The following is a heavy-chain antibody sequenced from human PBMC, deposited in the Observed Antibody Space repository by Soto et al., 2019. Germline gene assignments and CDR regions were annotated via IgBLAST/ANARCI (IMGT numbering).Heavy chain of an antibody. V-gene: IGHV1-18*01. D-gene: IGHD3-22*01. CDR2: ISAYNGNT. Sequence: QVQLVQSGAEVKKPGASVKVSCKASGYTFTSYGISWVRQAPGQGLEWMGWISAYNGNTNYAQKLQGRVTMTTDTSTSTAYMELRSLRSDDTAVYYCARPYKVFYYDSSGYLDYWGQETLVTVSS. J-gene: IGHJ4*02. CDR3: ARPYKVFYYDSSGYLDY. CDR1: GYTFTSYG.